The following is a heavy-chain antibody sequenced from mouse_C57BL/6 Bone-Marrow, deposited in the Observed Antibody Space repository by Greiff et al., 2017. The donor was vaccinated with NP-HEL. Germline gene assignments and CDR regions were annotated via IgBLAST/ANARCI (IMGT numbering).Heavy chain of an antibody. Sequence: QVQLKQSGAELMKPGASVKLSCKATGYTFTGNWIEWVKQRPGHGLEWIGEILPGSGNNYYNERVKGKATFTADTSSNTAYMQLSSLTTEDSAIYYCARDYYGSSYFDYWGQGTTLTVSS. CDR1: GYTFTGNW. CDR2: ILPGSGNN. CDR3: ARDYYGSSYFDY. J-gene: IGHJ2*01. V-gene: IGHV1-9*01. D-gene: IGHD1-1*01.